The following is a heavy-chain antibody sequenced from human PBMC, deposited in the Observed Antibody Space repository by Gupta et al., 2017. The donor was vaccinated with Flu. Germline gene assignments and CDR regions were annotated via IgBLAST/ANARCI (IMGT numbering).Heavy chain of an antibody. D-gene: IGHD3-10*01. CDR1: L. CDR2: IKQDGSEK. Sequence: LMSGVRQAPGKGLEWVSNIKQDGSEKYYVDSVKGRSTISRDNAKNSLYLQVSSLRAEDTAVYYCARDSHYGSGSYRYFDLWGRGTLVTVSS. V-gene: IGHV3-7*01. CDR3: ARDSHYGSGSYRYFDL. J-gene: IGHJ2*01.